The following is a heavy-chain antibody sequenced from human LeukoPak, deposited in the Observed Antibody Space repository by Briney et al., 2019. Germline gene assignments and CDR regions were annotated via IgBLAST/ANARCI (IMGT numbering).Heavy chain of an antibody. Sequence: GGSLRLSCAASGFTFSDYYMSWIRQAPGKGLEWVSYISSSGSTIYYADPVKGRFTISTDNAKNSLYLQMNSLRAEETAVYYCARPGYRAGWLRGWFEPWGQRKLGTVSS. D-gene: IGHD6-19*01. J-gene: IGHJ5*02. CDR2: ISSSGSTI. V-gene: IGHV3-11*01. CDR3: ARPGYRAGWLRGWFEP. CDR1: GFTFSDYY.